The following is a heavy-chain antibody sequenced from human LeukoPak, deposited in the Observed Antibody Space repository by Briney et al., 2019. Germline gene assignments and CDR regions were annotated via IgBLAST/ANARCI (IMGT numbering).Heavy chain of an antibody. CDR1: GFTFSSYW. V-gene: IGHV3-7*04. D-gene: IGHD5-12*01. Sequence: PGGSLRLSCAASGFTFSSYWMSWVRQAPGKGLEWVANIKQDGSEKYYVDYVKGRFTISRDNAKNSLYMQMNSLRAEDTAVYYCARGHSGYDKVYYYYYYMDVWGKGTTVTVSS. J-gene: IGHJ6*03. CDR2: IKQDGSEK. CDR3: ARGHSGYDKVYYYYYYMDV.